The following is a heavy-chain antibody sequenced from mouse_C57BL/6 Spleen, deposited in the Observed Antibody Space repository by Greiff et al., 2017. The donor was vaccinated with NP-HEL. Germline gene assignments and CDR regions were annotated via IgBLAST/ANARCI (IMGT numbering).Heavy chain of an antibody. J-gene: IGHJ2*01. V-gene: IGHV1-63*01. D-gene: IGHD1-1*02. CDR3: ARGLSYYFDY. Sequence: QVQLQQSGAELVRPGTSVKMSCKASGYTFTNYWIGWAKQRPGHGLEWIGDIYPGGGYTNYNEKFKGKATLTADKSSSTAYMQFSSLTSEDAAIYYWARGLSYYFDYWGKGTTLTVSS. CDR2: IYPGGGYT. CDR1: GYTFTNYW.